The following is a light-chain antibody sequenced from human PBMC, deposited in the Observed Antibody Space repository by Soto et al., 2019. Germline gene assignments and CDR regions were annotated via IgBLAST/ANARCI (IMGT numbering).Light chain of an antibody. Sequence: DIQMTQSPSTLSASVGDRVTINCRASQSISSWLAWYQQKPGKAPKLLIYKASSLESGVPSRFSGSGSGTEFTLTISSLQPDDFATYYCQQYNSSPTFGQGTKVEIK. CDR1: QSISSW. V-gene: IGKV1-5*03. J-gene: IGKJ1*01. CDR3: QQYNSSPT. CDR2: KAS.